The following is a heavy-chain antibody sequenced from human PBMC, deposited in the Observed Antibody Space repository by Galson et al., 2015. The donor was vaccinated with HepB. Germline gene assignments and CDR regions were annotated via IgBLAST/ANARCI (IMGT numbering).Heavy chain of an antibody. J-gene: IGHJ5*02. CDR3: ARERVAGPKTWLDP. D-gene: IGHD6-19*01. CDR1: GYTFTNYF. V-gene: IGHV1-46*01. Sequence: SVKVSCKASGYTFTNYFIHWVRQAPGQGLEWMGVINPSSGSKTYAQNFQGRVTMTRDTSTSTGYMELSSLRSEDTAVYYCARERVAGPKTWLDPWGPGGLVTVSS. CDR2: INPSSGSK.